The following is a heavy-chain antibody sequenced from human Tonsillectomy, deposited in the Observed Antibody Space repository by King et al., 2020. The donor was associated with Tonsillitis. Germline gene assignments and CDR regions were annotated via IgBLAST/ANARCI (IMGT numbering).Heavy chain of an antibody. CDR3: ARDRDGGTVTTRLPLY. Sequence: VQLVESGGGVVRPGGSLRLSCAASGFTFDDYGMSWVRQAPGKGLEWVSGINWNGGYTGYVDSVKGRFTISRDNAKNSLYLQMNSLRAEDTAFYYCARDRDGGTVTTRLPLYWGQGTLVTVSS. V-gene: IGHV3-20*04. J-gene: IGHJ4*02. D-gene: IGHD4-17*01. CDR1: GFTFDDYG. CDR2: INWNGGYT.